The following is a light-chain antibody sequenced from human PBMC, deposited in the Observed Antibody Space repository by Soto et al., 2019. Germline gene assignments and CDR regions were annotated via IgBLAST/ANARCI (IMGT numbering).Light chain of an antibody. CDR3: QQFLIYPFT. V-gene: IGKV1-9*01. CDR1: QGISSS. J-gene: IGKJ3*01. Sequence: DILLTQSPSFLSASVGDRVTITCRASQGISSSLAWYQQKPGKAPKLLIYAASTLQSGVASRFSGSGSGTEFTLTISSLQPEDFATFYCQQFLIYPFTFGPGTKLDIK. CDR2: AAS.